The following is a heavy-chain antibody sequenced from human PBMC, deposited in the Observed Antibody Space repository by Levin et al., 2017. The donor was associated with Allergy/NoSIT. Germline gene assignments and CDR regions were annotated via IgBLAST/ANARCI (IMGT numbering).Heavy chain of an antibody. Sequence: GESLKISCAASGFTFSSYAMSWVRQAPGKGLEWVSAISGSGGSTYYADSVKGRFTISRDNSKNTLYLQMNSLRAEDTAVYYCAKARVPNDYWGQGTLVTVSS. CDR2: ISGSGGST. CDR1: GFTFSSYA. CDR3: AKARVPNDY. V-gene: IGHV3-23*01. J-gene: IGHJ4*02.